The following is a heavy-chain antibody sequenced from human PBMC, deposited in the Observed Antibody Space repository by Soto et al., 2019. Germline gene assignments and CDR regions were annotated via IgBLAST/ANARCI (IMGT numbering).Heavy chain of an antibody. J-gene: IGHJ4*02. CDR2: INPNSGGT. D-gene: IGHD5-12*01. CDR3: ARALSTGVEMATIVGY. Sequence: GASVKVSCKASGYTFTGYYMHWVRQAPGQGLEWMGWINPNSGGTNYAQKFQGRVTMTRDTSISTAYMELSRLRSDDTAVYYCARALSTGVEMATIVGYWGQGTLVTVSS. V-gene: IGHV1-2*02. CDR1: GYTFTGYY.